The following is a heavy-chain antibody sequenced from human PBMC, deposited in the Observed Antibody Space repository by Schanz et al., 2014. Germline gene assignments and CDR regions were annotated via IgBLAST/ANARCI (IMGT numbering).Heavy chain of an antibody. J-gene: IGHJ4*02. CDR2: INSVGSNT. CDR3: VSSGSYSSYAF. CDR1: GFTFSSHW. D-gene: IGHD3-10*01. V-gene: IGHV3-74*01. Sequence: EVQLVQSGGGLVQPGGSLRLSYAASGFTFSSHWMHWVRQDPGKGLVWVARINSVGSNTDYADSVTGRFTISRDNAKNTLYLQMNSLRAEDTAVYHCVSSGSYSSYAFWGQGTLVTVSS.